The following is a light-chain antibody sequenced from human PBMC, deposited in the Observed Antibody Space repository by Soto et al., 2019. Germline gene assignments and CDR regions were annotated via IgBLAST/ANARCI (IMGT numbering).Light chain of an antibody. CDR1: QSVISNY. V-gene: IGKV3-20*01. CDR2: DVS. CDR3: QQYGSSPT. Sequence: EIVLTQSPGTLSLSPGERATLSCRSSQSVISNYFAWYQQKPDQAPRLVIYDVSGSATGIPDRFSGSGSGKDLTLTISRREPEGFAVDYCQQYGSSPTFGQGTKVEIQ. J-gene: IGKJ1*01.